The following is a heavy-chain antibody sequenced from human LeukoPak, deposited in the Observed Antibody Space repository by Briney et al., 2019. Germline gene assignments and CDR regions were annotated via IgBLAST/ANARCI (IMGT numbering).Heavy chain of an antibody. CDR2: ITGDGTTT. CDR3: AKESLVVIESYFDN. D-gene: IGHD3-22*01. Sequence: PGGSLRLSCAASGLTFSSYGMSWVRQAPGKGLQWVSAITGDGTTTYYADSVKGRFTMSRDNSKNTLYLQMNSLRDEDTAEYFCAKESLVVIESYFDNWGQGTLVTVSS. CDR1: GLTFSSYG. J-gene: IGHJ4*02. V-gene: IGHV3-23*01.